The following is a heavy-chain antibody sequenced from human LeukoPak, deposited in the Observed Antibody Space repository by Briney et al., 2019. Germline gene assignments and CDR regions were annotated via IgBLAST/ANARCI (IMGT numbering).Heavy chain of an antibody. J-gene: IGHJ5*02. CDR2: ISGSGGST. Sequence: PGGSLRLSCAAPGFTFSSYAMSWVRQAPGKGLEWVSAISGSGGSTYYADSVKGRFTISRDNSKNTLYLQMNSLRAEDTAVYYCAKGLGSSWYKASWFDPWGQGTLVTVSS. CDR3: AKGLGSSWYKASWFDP. V-gene: IGHV3-23*01. CDR1: GFTFSSYA. D-gene: IGHD6-13*01.